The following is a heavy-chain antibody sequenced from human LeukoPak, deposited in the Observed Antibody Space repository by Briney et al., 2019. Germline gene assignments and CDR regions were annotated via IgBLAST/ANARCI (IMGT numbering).Heavy chain of an antibody. V-gene: IGHV3-74*01. J-gene: IGHJ4*02. D-gene: IGHD3-10*01. CDR2: IDSAGGRI. Sequence: PPGGSLRLSCAGSTFAFGGYWIHWVRPLPGKGLAWVSRIDSAGGRIQWADSVKGRFTISRDNAKNTVYLQMNSLRPEDSAVYYCVADRGNWSGGDFWGRGTLVIVSS. CDR3: VADRGNWSGGDF. CDR1: TFAFGGYW.